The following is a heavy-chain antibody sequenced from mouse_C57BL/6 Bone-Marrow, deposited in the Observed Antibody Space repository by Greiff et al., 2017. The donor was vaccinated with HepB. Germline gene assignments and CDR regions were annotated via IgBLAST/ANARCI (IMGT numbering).Heavy chain of an antibody. V-gene: IGHV5-4*03. CDR1: GFTFSSYA. J-gene: IGHJ2*01. CDR3: ARGVSTDFDY. Sequence: EVMLVESGGGLVKPGGSLKLSCAASGFTFSSYAMSWVRQTPEKRLEWVATISDGGSYTYYPDNVKGRFTISRDNAKNNLYLQMSHLKSEDTAMYYCARGVSTDFDYWGQGTTLTVSS. CDR2: ISDGGSYT. D-gene: IGHD1-1*01.